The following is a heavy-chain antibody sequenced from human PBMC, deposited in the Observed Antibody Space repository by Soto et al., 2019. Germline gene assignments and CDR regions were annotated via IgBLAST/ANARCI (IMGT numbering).Heavy chain of an antibody. D-gene: IGHD6-13*01. CDR1: GFTFSSYG. V-gene: IGHV3-33*01. CDR3: ARDGAAAVAGAFDI. Sequence: GESLKISCAASGFTFSSYGMHWVRQAPGKGLEWVAVIWYDGSNKYYADSVKGRFTISRDNSKNTLYLQMNSLRAEDTAVYYCARDGAAAVAGAFDIWGQGTMVTVSS. CDR2: IWYDGSNK. J-gene: IGHJ3*02.